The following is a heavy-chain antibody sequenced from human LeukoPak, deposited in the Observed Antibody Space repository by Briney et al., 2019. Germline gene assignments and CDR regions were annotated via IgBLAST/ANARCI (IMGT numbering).Heavy chain of an antibody. CDR1: GFTFSSYG. V-gene: IGHV3-33*01. D-gene: IGHD3-3*01. Sequence: PGGSLRLSCAASGFTFSSYGMHWVRQAPGKGLEWVAVIWFDGSQKYYADSVKGRFTISRDNSKNTLYLQTDSLRADDTAVYYCARYYGTISSYDYWGQGTLVTVSS. CDR2: IWFDGSQK. J-gene: IGHJ4*02. CDR3: ARYYGTISSYDY.